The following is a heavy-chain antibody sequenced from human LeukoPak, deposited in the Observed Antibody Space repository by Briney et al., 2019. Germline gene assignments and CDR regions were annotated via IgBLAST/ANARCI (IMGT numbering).Heavy chain of an antibody. J-gene: IGHJ4*02. CDR1: GYTFTDYN. Sequence: GTSVKVSCKASGYTFTDYNLHGGRQAPGEGVDWMGWINPKSGGTKFAQKHQGGVTMTEHTSIDTAYLELSNLKSDDPAIYYCARSSSGWPLYFDCWGQGTLVTVSS. D-gene: IGHD6-19*01. CDR3: ARSSSGWPLYFDC. V-gene: IGHV1-2*02. CDR2: INPKSGGT.